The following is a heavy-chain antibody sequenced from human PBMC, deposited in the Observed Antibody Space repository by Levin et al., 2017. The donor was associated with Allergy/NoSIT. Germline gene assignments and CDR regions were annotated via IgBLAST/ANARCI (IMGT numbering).Heavy chain of an antibody. D-gene: IGHD6-13*01. CDR1: GGSIRSTSYY. CDR3: ARNFVGGIAAAGMVGGYIDY. V-gene: IGHV4-39*01. CDR2: IYYSGST. J-gene: IGHJ4*02. Sequence: SETLSLTCTVSGGSIRSTSYYWVWIRQPPGKGLEWLGRIYYSGSTYYNPSLKSRVTISVDTSKNQFSLKLTSVTAADTAVYYCARNFVGGIAAAGMVGGYIDYWGQGTLVTVSS.